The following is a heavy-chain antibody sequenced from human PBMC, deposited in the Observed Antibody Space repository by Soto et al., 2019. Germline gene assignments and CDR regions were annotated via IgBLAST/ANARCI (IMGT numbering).Heavy chain of an antibody. CDR3: ARLELRFLEWPPYYFDY. V-gene: IGHV5-51*01. J-gene: IGHJ4*02. Sequence: EVQLVQSGAEVKKPGESLKISCKGSGYSFTSYWIGWVRQMPGKGLEWMGIIYPGDSDTRYSPSFQGQVTISADKSISTAYLQLSSLKASDTAMYYCARLELRFLEWPPYYFDYWGQGTLVTVSS. CDR2: IYPGDSDT. D-gene: IGHD3-3*01. CDR1: GYSFTSYW.